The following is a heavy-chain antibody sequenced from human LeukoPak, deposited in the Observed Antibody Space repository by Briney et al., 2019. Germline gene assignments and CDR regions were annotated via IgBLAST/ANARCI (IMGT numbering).Heavy chain of an antibody. CDR2: IYHSGST. J-gene: IGHJ4*02. D-gene: IGHD6-13*01. V-gene: IGHV4-34*01. Sequence: SETLSLTCAVYGGSFSGYYWGWIRQPPGKGLEWIGSIYHSGSTYYNPSLKSRVTISVDTSKNQFSLKLSSVTAADTAVYYCARHSLGIAAAGIDYWGQGTLVTVSS. CDR3: ARHSLGIAAAGIDY. CDR1: GGSFSGYY.